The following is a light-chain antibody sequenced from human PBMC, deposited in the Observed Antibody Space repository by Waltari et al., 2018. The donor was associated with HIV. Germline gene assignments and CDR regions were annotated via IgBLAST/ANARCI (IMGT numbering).Light chain of an antibody. V-gene: IGLV1-44*01. CDR2: TNN. J-gene: IGLJ2*01. CDR3: VVWDDSLNGPV. CDR1: SSTIEVNS. Sequence: QSVLTQPPSASGTPGQRVPISCSGSSSTIEVNSVNCYQQLPGTAPKLLIYTNNQRPSRVPDRFSGPKSGTSASLAISGLQSEDEADYYCVVWDDSLNGPVFGGGTKLTVL.